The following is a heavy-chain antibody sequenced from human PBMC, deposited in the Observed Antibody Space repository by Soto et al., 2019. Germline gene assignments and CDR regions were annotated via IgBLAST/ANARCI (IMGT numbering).Heavy chain of an antibody. CDR2: IYYSGST. D-gene: IGHD6-6*01. V-gene: IGHV4-59*08. CDR1: GGSISSYY. Sequence: QVQLQESGPGLVKPSETLSLTCTVSGGSISSYYWSWIRQPPGKGLEWIGYIYYSGSTNYNPSLKSRVTISVDTSKNQFSLKLSSVTAADTAVYYCARKHSSSDPYYFDYWGQGTLVTVSS. CDR3: ARKHSSSDPYYFDY. J-gene: IGHJ4*02.